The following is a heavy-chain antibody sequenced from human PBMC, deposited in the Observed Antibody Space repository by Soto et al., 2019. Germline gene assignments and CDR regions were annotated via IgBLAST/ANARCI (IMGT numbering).Heavy chain of an antibody. Sequence: SETLSLTCAVYGGSFSGYYWSWIRQPPGKGLEWIGEINHSGSTNYNPSLKSRVTISVDTSKNQFSLKLSSVTAADTAVYYCARRDVRFLEWSLDVWGQGTTVTVSS. CDR2: INHSGST. CDR3: ARRDVRFLEWSLDV. J-gene: IGHJ6*02. CDR1: GGSFSGYY. V-gene: IGHV4-34*01. D-gene: IGHD3-3*01.